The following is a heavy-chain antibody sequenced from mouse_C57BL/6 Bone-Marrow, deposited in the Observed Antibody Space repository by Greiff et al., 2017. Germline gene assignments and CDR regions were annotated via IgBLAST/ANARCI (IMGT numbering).Heavy chain of an antibody. CDR2: ISNGGGST. J-gene: IGHJ3*01. CDR3: ARHWAY. CDR1: GFTFSDYY. Sequence: EVKLVESGGGLVQPGGSLKLSCAASGFTFSDYYMYWVRQTPGKRLEWVAYISNGGGSTYYPDTVKGRFTISRDNAKNTLYLQMSRLKSEDTAMYYCARHWAYWGQGTLVTVSA. V-gene: IGHV5-12*01.